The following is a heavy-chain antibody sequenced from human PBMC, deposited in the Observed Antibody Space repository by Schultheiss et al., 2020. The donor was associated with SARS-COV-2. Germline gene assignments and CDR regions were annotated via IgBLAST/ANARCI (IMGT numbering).Heavy chain of an antibody. CDR2: IWYDGSNK. CDR1: GFTFSSYG. D-gene: IGHD6-19*01. J-gene: IGHJ6*03. CDR3: ARGPYSSGWYFHYYYYYYYMDV. V-gene: IGHV3-33*01. Sequence: GESLKISCAASGFTFSSYGMHWVRQAPGKGLEWVAVIWYDGSNKYYADSVKGRFTISRDNSKNTLYLQMNSLRAEDTAVYYCARGPYSSGWYFHYYYYYYYMDVWGKGTTVTVSS.